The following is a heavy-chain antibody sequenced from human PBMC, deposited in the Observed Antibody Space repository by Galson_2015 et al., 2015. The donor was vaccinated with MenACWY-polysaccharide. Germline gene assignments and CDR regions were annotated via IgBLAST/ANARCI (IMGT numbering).Heavy chain of an antibody. CDR2: ISSSGGST. CDR1: GFSFSSYA. J-gene: IGHJ4*02. D-gene: IGHD1-14*01. Sequence: SLRLSCAASGFSFSSYAINWVRQAPGKGLEWVAGISSSGGSTQFAGSVKGRFTISRDNSQNTVHLQMNSLRVEDTALYYCAAGFFRYVYWLQGAPVTVSS. V-gene: IGHV3-23*01. CDR3: AAGFFRYVY.